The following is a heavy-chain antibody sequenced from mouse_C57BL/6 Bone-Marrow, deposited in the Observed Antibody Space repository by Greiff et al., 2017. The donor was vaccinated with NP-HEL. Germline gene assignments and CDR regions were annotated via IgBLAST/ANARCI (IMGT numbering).Heavy chain of an antibody. Sequence: EVKVVESGAELVRPGASVKLSCSASGFNIKDDYMHWVKQRPEQGLEWIGWIDPENGDTEYASKFQGKATITADTSSNTAYLQLSSLTSEDTAVYYCTTLEAQATPFDYWGQGTTLTVSS. J-gene: IGHJ2*01. CDR2: IDPENGDT. CDR3: TTLEAQATPFDY. V-gene: IGHV14-4*01. CDR1: GFNIKDDY. D-gene: IGHD3-2*02.